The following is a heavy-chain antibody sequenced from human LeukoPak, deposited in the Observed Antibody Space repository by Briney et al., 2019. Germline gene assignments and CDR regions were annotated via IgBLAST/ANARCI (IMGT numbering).Heavy chain of an antibody. D-gene: IGHD6-13*01. CDR1: GYTFTSYG. V-gene: IGHV1-18*01. J-gene: IGHJ4*02. Sequence: ASVKVSCKASGYTFTSYGISWVRQAPGQGLERMGWISAYNGNTNYAQKLQGRVTMTTDTSTSTAYMELRSLRSDDTAVYYCARGLIAAAGANYFDYWGQGTLVTVSS. CDR3: ARGLIAAAGANYFDY. CDR2: ISAYNGNT.